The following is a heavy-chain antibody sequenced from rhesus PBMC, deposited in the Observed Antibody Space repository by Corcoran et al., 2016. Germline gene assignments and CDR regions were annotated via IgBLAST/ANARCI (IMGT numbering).Heavy chain of an antibody. CDR1: GGSRRAFYH. J-gene: IGHJ6*01. CDR2: IYGNSAST. D-gene: IGHD2-39*01. Sequence: QVQLQESGPGLVKPSETLSLTCAVPGGSRRAFYHWNWIRPPPGKGLEWVGNIYGNSASTYYNPSLKSRVTISKDTSKNQFFLKLSSVTAADTAVYYCARDRHATLDSWGQGVVVTVSS. V-gene: IGHV4S9*01. CDR3: ARDRHATLDS.